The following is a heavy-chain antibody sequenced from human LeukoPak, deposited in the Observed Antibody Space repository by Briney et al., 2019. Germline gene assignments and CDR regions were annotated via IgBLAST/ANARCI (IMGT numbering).Heavy chain of an antibody. D-gene: IGHD6-25*01. V-gene: IGHV4-61*02. J-gene: IGHJ5*02. CDR1: GGSISSSDYF. Sequence: SETLSLTCTASGGSISSSDYFWSWIRQPAGKGLEWIGRINSRGSTNYNPSLKRRVTLSVDTSKNQFSLKLTSVTVEHTAVYYCARNRLGWFAPWGQGTLVTVS. CDR2: INSRGST. CDR3: ARNRLGWFAP.